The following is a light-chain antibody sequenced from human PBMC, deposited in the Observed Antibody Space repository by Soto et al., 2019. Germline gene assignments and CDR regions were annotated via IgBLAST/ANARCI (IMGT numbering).Light chain of an antibody. CDR1: KLGDKY. Sequence: SYELTQPPSVSVSPGQTASITCSGDKLGDKYACWYQQKPGQSPVLVIYQDTKRPSGIPERFSGSKSGNTATLTISGTQAMDEADYYCQAWDSFTVLFGGGTKVTVL. CDR2: QDT. V-gene: IGLV3-1*01. CDR3: QAWDSFTVL. J-gene: IGLJ2*01.